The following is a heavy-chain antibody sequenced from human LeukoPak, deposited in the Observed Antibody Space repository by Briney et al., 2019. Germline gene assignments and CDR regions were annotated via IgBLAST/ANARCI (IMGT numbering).Heavy chain of an antibody. CDR1: GGSFSGYY. V-gene: IGHV4-59*08. Sequence: PSETLSLTCAVYGGSFSGYYWSWIRQPPGKGLEWIAYISDIGSINYNPSLKSRVTISLDTSKNQFSLKLSSVTAADTAVYYCAGHHPRNTVDFWGQGTLVTVSS. CDR3: AGHHPRNTVDF. D-gene: IGHD2-8*02. CDR2: ISDIGSI. J-gene: IGHJ4*02.